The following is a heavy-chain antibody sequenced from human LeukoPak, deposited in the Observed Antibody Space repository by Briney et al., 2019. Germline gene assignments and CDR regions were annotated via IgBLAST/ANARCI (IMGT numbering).Heavy chain of an antibody. V-gene: IGHV3-23*01. D-gene: IGHD4-17*01. J-gene: IGHJ4*02. Sequence: GGSLRLSCAASGFTFSSYAMSWVRQAPGKGLEWVSSISGSGGRTQYTDSVKGRFTISRDNSKNTLYLQMNSLRAEDTAVYYCATPPTVTRNYWGQGTLVTVSS. CDR3: ATPPTVTRNY. CDR1: GFTFSSYA. CDR2: ISGSGGRT.